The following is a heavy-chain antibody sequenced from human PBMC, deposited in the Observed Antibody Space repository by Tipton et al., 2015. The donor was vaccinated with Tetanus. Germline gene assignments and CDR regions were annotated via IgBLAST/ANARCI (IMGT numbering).Heavy chain of an antibody. J-gene: IGHJ4*02. Sequence: TLSLTCTVSGGSISSYYWSWIRQPPGKGLEWIGYIYYSGSTNYNPSLKSRVTISVDTSKNQFSLKLSSVTAADTAVYYCARDGSEDDFWIGYFSGWGQGTLVTVSS. CDR2: IYYSGST. D-gene: IGHD3-3*01. CDR1: GGSISSYY. CDR3: ARDGSEDDFWIGYFSG. V-gene: IGHV4-59*01.